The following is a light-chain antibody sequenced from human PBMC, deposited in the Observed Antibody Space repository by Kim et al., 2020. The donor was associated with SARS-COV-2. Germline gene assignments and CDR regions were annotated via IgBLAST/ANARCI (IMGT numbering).Light chain of an antibody. Sequence: GEKVTISCSENNSTIGHNYVFEYHQFPGTTPKPLIYDNNKRPSGIPDRFSGSKSGTSATLGITGLQTGDEADYYCESWDGSLSAVLFGGGTQLTVL. J-gene: IGLJ2*01. CDR1: NSTIGHNY. V-gene: IGLV1-51*01. CDR3: ESWDGSLSAVL. CDR2: DNN.